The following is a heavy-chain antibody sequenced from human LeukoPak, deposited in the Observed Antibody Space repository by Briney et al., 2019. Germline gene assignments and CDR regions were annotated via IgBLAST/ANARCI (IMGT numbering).Heavy chain of an antibody. J-gene: IGHJ5*02. CDR1: GGSISSGSYY. CDR2: IYYSGST. D-gene: IGHD2-21*02. V-gene: IGHV4-39*01. CDR3: ASAYCGADCYSSWFDP. Sequence: SETLSLTCTVSGGSISSGSYYWAWIRQPPGKGLEWIGSIYYSGSTYYNSSLKSRVTISVDTSKNQFSLKLRSVTAADTAVYYCASAYCGADCYSSWFDPWGQGTLVTVSS.